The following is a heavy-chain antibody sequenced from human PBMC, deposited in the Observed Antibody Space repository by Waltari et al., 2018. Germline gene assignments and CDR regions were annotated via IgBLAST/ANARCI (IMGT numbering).Heavy chain of an antibody. CDR2: INHAGYT. CDR1: GGSFSGYY. D-gene: IGHD2-15*01. J-gene: IGHJ6*02. V-gene: IGHV4-34*02. CDR3: VRLEDCTGPGGHCYSGDAFALDV. Sequence: QVQLQQWGAGLLQSSETLSLTCAVYGGSFSGYYWGWVRQPPGKGLEWSGEINHAGYTIHNPALRSRVTISADTSKSQFSLKLNSVTAADTAVYYCVRLEDCTGPGGHCYSGDAFALDVWGQGTTVTVSS.